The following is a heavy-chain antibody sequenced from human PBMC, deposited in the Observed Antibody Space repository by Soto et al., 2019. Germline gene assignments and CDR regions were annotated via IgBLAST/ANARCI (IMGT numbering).Heavy chain of an antibody. CDR1: GGSISSSSYY. Sequence: SETLSLTCTVSGGSISSSSYYWGWIRQPPGKGLEWIGSIYYSGSTYYNPSLKSRVTISVDTSKNQFSLKLSSVTAADTAVYYCARWGEQPIDYWGQGTLVTVS. J-gene: IGHJ4*02. CDR2: IYYSGST. V-gene: IGHV4-39*01. CDR3: ARWGEQPIDY. D-gene: IGHD3-16*01.